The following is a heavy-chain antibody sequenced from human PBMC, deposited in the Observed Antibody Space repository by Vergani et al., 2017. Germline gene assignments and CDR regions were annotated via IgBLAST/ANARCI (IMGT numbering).Heavy chain of an antibody. V-gene: IGHV3-15*01. J-gene: IGHJ4*02. CDR3: TTAAQEVTRRAMDY. D-gene: IGHD2-2*01. CDR1: GFDFNKAW. CDR2: INSKGNGGTT. Sequence: EVQLVESGGGLVKPGGSLRLSCAASGFDFNKAWMSWVRQAPGRGLEWVGRINSKGNGGTTDFAAPVQGRFTISRDDSKNTLYLQMKSLKTEDTGVYYCTTAAQEVTRRAMDYWGQGTLGIVSP.